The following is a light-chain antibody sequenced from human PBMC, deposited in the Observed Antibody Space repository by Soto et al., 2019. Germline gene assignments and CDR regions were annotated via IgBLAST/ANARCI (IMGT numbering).Light chain of an antibody. V-gene: IGKV3-20*01. CDR1: QSVSSTY. CDR3: QQYGGSRWT. J-gene: IGKJ1*01. Sequence: EIVLTQSPGTLALSPGERATLSCRASQSVSSTYLAWYQQKPGQAPRLLIYGASHRATGIPDRFSGSGSGTDFTLTISRLEPEDFAVYYCQQYGGSRWTFGQGPRVDI. CDR2: GAS.